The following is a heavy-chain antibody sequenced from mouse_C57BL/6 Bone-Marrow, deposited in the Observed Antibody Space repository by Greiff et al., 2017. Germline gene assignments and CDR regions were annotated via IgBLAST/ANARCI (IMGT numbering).Heavy chain of an antibody. V-gene: IGHV14-4*01. CDR2: IDPENGDT. Sequence: EVQLVESGAELVRPGASVKLSCTASGFNIKDDYMHWVKQRPEQGLEWIGWIDPENGDTEYASKFQGKATITADTSSNTAYLQLSSLTSEDTAVYYCTPITTVDAMDYWGQGTSVTVSS. CDR3: TPITTVDAMDY. CDR1: GFNIKDDY. D-gene: IGHD1-1*01. J-gene: IGHJ4*01.